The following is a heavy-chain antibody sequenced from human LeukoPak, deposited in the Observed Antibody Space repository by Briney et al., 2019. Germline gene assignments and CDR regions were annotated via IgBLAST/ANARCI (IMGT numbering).Heavy chain of an antibody. V-gene: IGHV3-33*01. CDR3: ARDRSYDSSGPDY. D-gene: IGHD3-22*01. CDR1: GFTFSSYG. Sequence: GRSLRLSCAASGFTFSSYGMHWVRQAPGKGLEWVAVIWYDGSKKYYGDSMKGRFTISRDNSKNTLSLQMSSLRAEDTAVYYCARDRSYDSSGPDYWGQGTQVTVSS. J-gene: IGHJ4*02. CDR2: IWYDGSKK.